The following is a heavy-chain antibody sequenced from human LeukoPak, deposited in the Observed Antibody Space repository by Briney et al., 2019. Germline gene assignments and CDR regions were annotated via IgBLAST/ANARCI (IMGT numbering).Heavy chain of an antibody. CDR3: ARDRGRYYYDSSGYFPDY. CDR2: INPSGGST. V-gene: IGHV1-46*01. CDR1: GYTFTSYY. J-gene: IGHJ4*02. Sequence: ASVKVSCKASGYTFTSYYMHWLRQAPGQGLEWMGIINPSGGSTSYAQKFQGRVTMTRDTSTSTVYMELSSLRSEDTAVYYCARDRGRYYYDSSGYFPDYWGQGTLVTVSS. D-gene: IGHD3-22*01.